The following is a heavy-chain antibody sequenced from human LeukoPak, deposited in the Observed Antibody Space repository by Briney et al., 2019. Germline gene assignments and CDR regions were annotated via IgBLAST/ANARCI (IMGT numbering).Heavy chain of an antibody. D-gene: IGHD6-13*01. Sequence: SETMSLTSTVSGGSISSYYWSWIRQPAGKGLEWIRRIYTSGGTNYTPSLKSRVTMSVDTSKNQFSLKLSSVTAADTAVYYCAREGGYSSSDFDYWGQGTLVTVSS. CDR2: IYTSGGT. V-gene: IGHV4-4*07. J-gene: IGHJ4*02. CDR3: AREGGYSSSDFDY. CDR1: GGSISSYY.